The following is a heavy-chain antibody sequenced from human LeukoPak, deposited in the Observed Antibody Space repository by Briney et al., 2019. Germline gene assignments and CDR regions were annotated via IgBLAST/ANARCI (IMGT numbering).Heavy chain of an antibody. J-gene: IGHJ6*02. CDR3: AKDRGGRLGYCTSTSCYDGMDV. V-gene: IGHV3-23*01. CDR1: GFTFSSYA. CDR2: ITCIGSTT. Sequence: GGSLRLSCAASGFTFSSYAMSWVRQAPGKGLEWVSGITCIGSTTSYADSVKGRFTISRDNSKDTLYLQLNNLRAEDTAVYYCAKDRGGRLGYCTSTSCYDGMDVWGQGTTVTLSS. D-gene: IGHD2-2*01.